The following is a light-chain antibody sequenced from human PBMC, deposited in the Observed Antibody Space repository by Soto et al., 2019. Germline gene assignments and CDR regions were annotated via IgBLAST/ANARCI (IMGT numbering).Light chain of an antibody. J-gene: IGLJ2*01. CDR3: QSYDSSLSGYHVV. V-gene: IGLV1-40*01. CDR2: GNS. Sequence: QSVLTQPPSVSGAPGQRVTISCTGSSSNIGAGYDVHWYQQLPGTAPKLIIYGNSNRPSGVPDRFSGSKSGTSASLAITGLQAEDEADYYCQSYDSSLSGYHVVFGGGTKLTVL. CDR1: SSNIGAGYD.